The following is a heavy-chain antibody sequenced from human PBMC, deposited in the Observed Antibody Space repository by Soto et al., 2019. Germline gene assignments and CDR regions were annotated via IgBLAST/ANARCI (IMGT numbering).Heavy chain of an antibody. CDR1: GFTFSSYS. J-gene: IGHJ4*02. CDR3: ARDRITIFGVVNNYFDY. CDR2: ISSSSSTI. V-gene: IGHV3-48*02. Sequence: GALRLSCAASGFTFSSYSMNWVRQAPGKGLEWVSYISSSSSTIYYADSVKGRFTISRDNAKNSLYLQMNSLRDEDTAVYYCARDRITIFGVVNNYFDYWGQGTLVTVSS. D-gene: IGHD3-3*01.